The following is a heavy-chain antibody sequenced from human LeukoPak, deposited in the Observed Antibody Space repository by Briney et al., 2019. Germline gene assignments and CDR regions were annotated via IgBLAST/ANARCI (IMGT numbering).Heavy chain of an antibody. CDR2: IYYSGST. D-gene: IGHD3-22*01. J-gene: IGHJ3*02. CDR3: ARTTMIRALDI. CDR1: GGSISSYY. Sequence: PSETLSLTCTVSGGSISSYYWSWIRQPPGKGLEWIGYIYYSGSTNYNPSLKSRVTISVDTSKNQFSLKLSSVTAADTAVYYCARTTMIRALDIWGQGTMVTVSS. V-gene: IGHV4-59*08.